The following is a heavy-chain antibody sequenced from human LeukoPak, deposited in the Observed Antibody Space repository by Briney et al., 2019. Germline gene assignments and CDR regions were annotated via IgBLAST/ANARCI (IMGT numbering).Heavy chain of an antibody. V-gene: IGHV1-69*04. CDR3: ARDQGDNSYGYYAIWYAFDV. CDR2: IVPILGIA. Sequence: SVRVSCKASGGTFNNYAISWVRQAPGQGLEWMGRIVPILGIANYAQEFQGRLIITADKATSSAYMELSSLRSEDTAVYYCARDQGDNSYGYYAIWYAFDVWGQGTMVTVSS. CDR1: GGTFNNYA. J-gene: IGHJ3*01. D-gene: IGHD5-18*01.